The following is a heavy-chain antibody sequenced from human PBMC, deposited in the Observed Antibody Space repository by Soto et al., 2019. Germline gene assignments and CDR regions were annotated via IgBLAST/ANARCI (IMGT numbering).Heavy chain of an antibody. V-gene: IGHV4-30-2*01. Sequence: PSETLSLTCAVSGGSISSGGYSWSWIRQPPGKGLEWIGYIYHSGSTYYNPSLKSRVTISVDRSKNQFSLKLSSVTAADTAVYYCARSQTTVTSSYYWGQGTLVTVSS. CDR3: ARSQTTVTSSYY. CDR1: GGSISSGGYS. J-gene: IGHJ4*02. D-gene: IGHD4-17*01. CDR2: IYHSGST.